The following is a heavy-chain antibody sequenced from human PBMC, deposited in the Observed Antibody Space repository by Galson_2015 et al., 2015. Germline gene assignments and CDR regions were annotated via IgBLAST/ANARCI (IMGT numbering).Heavy chain of an antibody. J-gene: IGHJ4*02. CDR1: GFTFSSYR. CDR2: ISSSSSTI. V-gene: IGHV3-48*02. D-gene: IGHD3-9*01. Sequence: SLRLSCAASGFTFSSYRMNWVRQAPGKGLEWVSYISSSSSTIYYADSVKGRFTISRDNAKNSLYLQMNSLRDEDTAVYYCLGARGHYDILTEPAGYWGQGTLVTVSS. CDR3: LGARGHYDILTEPAGY.